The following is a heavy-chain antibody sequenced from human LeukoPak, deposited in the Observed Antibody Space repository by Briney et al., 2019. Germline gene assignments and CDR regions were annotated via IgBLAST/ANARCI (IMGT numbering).Heavy chain of an antibody. CDR3: ARDLPYDSSGYGAFDI. V-gene: IGHV4-59*01. J-gene: IGHJ3*02. Sequence: SETLSLTCTVSGGSMSSYYWSWIRQPPGKGLEWIGYIYYSGSTNYNPSLKSRVTISVDTSKNQFSLKLSSVTAADTAVYYCARDLPYDSSGYGAFDIWGQGTMVTVSS. CDR1: GGSMSSYY. D-gene: IGHD3-22*01. CDR2: IYYSGST.